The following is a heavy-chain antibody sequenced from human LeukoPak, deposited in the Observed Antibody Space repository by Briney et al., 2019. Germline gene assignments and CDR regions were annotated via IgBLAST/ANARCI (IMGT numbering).Heavy chain of an antibody. J-gene: IGHJ4*02. V-gene: IGHV3-30-3*01. CDR2: ISYDGSNK. CDR3: ARGSSVFGDYVHYFDC. CDR1: GFTFSSYA. D-gene: IGHD4-17*01. Sequence: GRSLRLSCAASGFTFSSYAMHWVRQAPGKGLEWAAVISYDGSNKYYADSVKGRFTISRDNSKNTLYLQMNSLRAEDTAVYYCARGSSVFGDYVHYFDCWGQGTLVTISS.